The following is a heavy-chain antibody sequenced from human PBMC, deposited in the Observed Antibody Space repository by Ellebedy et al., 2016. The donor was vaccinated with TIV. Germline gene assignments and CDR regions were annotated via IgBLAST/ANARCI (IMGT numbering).Heavy chain of an antibody. CDR2: IYPGDSDT. Sequence: KVSXXVSGYSFTSYWIGWVRQMPGKGLEWMGIIYPGDSDTRYSPSFQGQVTISVDKSITTAYLQWSSLRASDTAMYYCARHSNSWYIRNWYFDLWGRGTLVTVSS. CDR1: GYSFTSYW. D-gene: IGHD6-13*01. V-gene: IGHV5-51*01. CDR3: ARHSNSWYIRNWYFDL. J-gene: IGHJ2*01.